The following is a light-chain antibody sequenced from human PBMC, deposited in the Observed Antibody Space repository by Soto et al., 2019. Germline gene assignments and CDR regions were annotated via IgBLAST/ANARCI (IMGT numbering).Light chain of an antibody. CDR2: EDN. CDR3: QSYDSSNLV. Sequence: NFMLTQPHSVSDSPGKTVTISCTRSSGSIASNYVQWYQQRPGSAPTTVIYEDNQRPSGVPDRFSGSIDSSSNSASLTISGLKTEDEADYYGQSYDSSNLVFGGGTKLTVL. V-gene: IGLV6-57*04. CDR1: SGSIASNY. J-gene: IGLJ2*01.